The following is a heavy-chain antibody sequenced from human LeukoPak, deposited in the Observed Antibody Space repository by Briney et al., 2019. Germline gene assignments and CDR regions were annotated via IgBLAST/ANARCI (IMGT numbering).Heavy chain of an antibody. CDR1: GFTFSGYS. V-gene: IGHV3-30*18. Sequence: PGRSLRLSCAASGFTFSGYSIHWVRQAPGKGLEWVAVISYDGSNKYYADSVKGRVTISRDNSKNTLFLQMNSLRAEDTAVYYCAKNRHSDTTLDYWGQGTLVTVSS. CDR3: AKNRHSDTTLDY. CDR2: ISYDGSNK. D-gene: IGHD5-18*01. J-gene: IGHJ4*02.